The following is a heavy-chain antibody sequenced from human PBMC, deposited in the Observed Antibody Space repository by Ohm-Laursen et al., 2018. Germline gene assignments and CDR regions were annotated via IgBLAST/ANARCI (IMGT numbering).Heavy chain of an antibody. D-gene: IGHD5-12*01. Sequence: SSVKVSCKASGYTFTSYGISWVRQAPGQGLEWMGWISAYNGNTNYAQKLQGRVTMTTDTSTSTAYMELRSLRSDDTAVYYCARYYCGYDGCWFDLWGQGTLVTVSS. CDR1: GYTFTSYG. CDR2: ISAYNGNT. V-gene: IGHV1-18*01. CDR3: ARYYCGYDGCWFDL. J-gene: IGHJ5*02.